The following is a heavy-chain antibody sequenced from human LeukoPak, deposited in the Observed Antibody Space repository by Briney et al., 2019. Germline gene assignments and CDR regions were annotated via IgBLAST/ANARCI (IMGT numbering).Heavy chain of an antibody. CDR2: MYHSGST. D-gene: IGHD1-1*01. J-gene: IGHJ3*02. Sequence: SETLSLTCAVSAYPISSGHYWGWIRQPPGRGLEWIGSMYHSGSTYFNPSLKSRVTISVDTPKNQFSLTLSSVTAADTAVYLCARVSGSGTALDAFDIWGQGTMVIVSS. CDR1: AYPISSGHY. V-gene: IGHV4-38-2*01. CDR3: ARVSGSGTALDAFDI.